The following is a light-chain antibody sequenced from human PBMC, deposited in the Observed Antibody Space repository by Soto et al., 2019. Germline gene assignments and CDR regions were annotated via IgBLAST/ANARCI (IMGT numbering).Light chain of an antibody. Sequence: EVVLTQSPGTLSLSPGERTTLSCRASQRISSSYLAWYQQKPGQAPRLLIYAASSRATGIPDRFSGSGSGTEFTLTISRLESEDFAVYYCQQYGSSRWTFGQGTKVEIK. CDR1: QRISSSY. CDR2: AAS. CDR3: QQYGSSRWT. J-gene: IGKJ1*01. V-gene: IGKV3-20*01.